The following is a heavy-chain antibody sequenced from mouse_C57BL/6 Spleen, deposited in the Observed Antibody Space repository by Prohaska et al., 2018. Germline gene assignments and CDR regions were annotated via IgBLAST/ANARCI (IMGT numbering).Heavy chain of an antibody. Sequence: QIQLVQSGPELKKPGETVKISCKASGYTFTTYGMSWVKQAPGKGLKWMGWINTYSGVPTYADDFKGRFAFSLETSASTAYLQINNLKNEDTATYFCAREVTTVVATDYAMDYWGQGTSVTVSS. CDR3: AREVTTVVATDYAMDY. D-gene: IGHD1-1*01. CDR2: INTYSGVP. V-gene: IGHV9-3*01. J-gene: IGHJ4*01. CDR1: GYTFTTYG.